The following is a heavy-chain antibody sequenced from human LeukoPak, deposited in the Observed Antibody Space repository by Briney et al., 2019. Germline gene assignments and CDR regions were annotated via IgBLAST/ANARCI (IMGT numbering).Heavy chain of an antibody. CDR2: ISGSGGST. CDR1: GFTFSSYA. J-gene: IGHJ1*01. Sequence: GGSLRLSCAASGFTFSSYAMSWVRQAPGKGLEWVSAISGSGGSTYYADSVKGRFTISRDNSKNTLYLQMNSLRAEDTAVYYCAKDRVLGYCSSTSGSRHFQHWGQGTLVTVSS. CDR3: AKDRVLGYCSSTSGSRHFQH. V-gene: IGHV3-23*01. D-gene: IGHD2-2*01.